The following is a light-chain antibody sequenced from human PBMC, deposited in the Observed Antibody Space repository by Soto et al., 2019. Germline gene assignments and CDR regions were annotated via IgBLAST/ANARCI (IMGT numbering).Light chain of an antibody. V-gene: IGKV3-11*01. CDR1: QSVSSY. Sequence: EIMLTQSPATLSLSPGERATLSCRASQSVSSYLAWYQQKPGQAPRLLIYDASNRATGIPSRFSGSGSGADFTLTISSLEPEDFAVYYCQQRSIWPLTFGGGTKVEIK. J-gene: IGKJ4*01. CDR2: DAS. CDR3: QQRSIWPLT.